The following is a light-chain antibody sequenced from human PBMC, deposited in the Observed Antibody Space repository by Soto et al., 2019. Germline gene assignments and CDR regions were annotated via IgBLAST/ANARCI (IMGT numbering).Light chain of an antibody. Sequence: QSALTQPASVSGSPGQSITISCAGTSRDVGAYNYVSWYQQHPGRAPKLIIYDVTNRPSGVSNRFSGSKSGNTASLTISGLQSEDEADYYCSSYTSSGTRDVFGTGPKLTVL. CDR1: SRDVGAYNY. V-gene: IGLV2-14*01. J-gene: IGLJ1*01. CDR3: SSYTSSGTRDV. CDR2: DVT.